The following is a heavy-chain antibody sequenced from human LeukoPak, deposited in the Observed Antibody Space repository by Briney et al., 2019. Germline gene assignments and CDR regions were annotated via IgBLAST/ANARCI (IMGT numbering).Heavy chain of an antibody. CDR3: ARGFSNSWYH. CDR2: INHSGST. CDR1: GYSISSGYY. V-gene: IGHV4-38-2*02. D-gene: IGHD6-13*01. Sequence: PSETLSLTRTVSGYSISSGYYWGWIRQPPGKGLEWTGEINHSGSTNYNPSLKSRVTISVDTSKNQFSLKLSSVTAVDTAVYYCARGFSNSWYHWGQGTLVTVSS. J-gene: IGHJ5*02.